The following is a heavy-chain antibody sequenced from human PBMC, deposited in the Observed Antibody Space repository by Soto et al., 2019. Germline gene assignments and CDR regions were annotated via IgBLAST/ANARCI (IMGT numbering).Heavy chain of an antibody. V-gene: IGHV4-4*07. CDR1: GDSISNFY. Sequence: QVQLQEAGPGLVKPSENLSLTCTVSGDSISNFYWSLIRQPTGKGLESLGRISARGRTNYNPSLQSRVAMSLDTSKNQFSLRLTSLSAADTAVYFCARGMGRYCDLWGRGTLVTVCS. CDR2: ISARGRT. D-gene: IGHD2-8*01. J-gene: IGHJ2*01. CDR3: ARGMGRYCDL.